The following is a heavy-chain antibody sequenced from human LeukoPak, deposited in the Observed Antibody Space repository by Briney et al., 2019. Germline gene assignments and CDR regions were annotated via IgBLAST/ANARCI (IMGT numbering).Heavy chain of an antibody. CDR2: ISYDGSNK. V-gene: IGHV3-30*18. Sequence: PGGSLRLSCAASGFTFRSYGMHWVRHAPGKGLEWVAVISYDGSNKYYADSVKGRFTISRDNSKNTLYLQMNSLRAEDTAVYYCAKDLVVAVPLYGMDVWGQGTTVTVSS. CDR3: AKDLVVAVPLYGMDV. D-gene: IGHD2-15*01. J-gene: IGHJ6*02. CDR1: GFTFRSYG.